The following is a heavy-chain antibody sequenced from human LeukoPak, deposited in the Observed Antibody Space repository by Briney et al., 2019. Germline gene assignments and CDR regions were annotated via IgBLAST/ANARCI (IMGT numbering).Heavy chain of an antibody. V-gene: IGHV1-46*01. CDR2: INPSGGST. J-gene: IGHJ6*03. Sequence: ASVKVSCKASGYTFTSYYMHWVRQAPGQGLEWMGIINPSGGSTSYAQKFQGRVTMTRDTSTSTVYMELSSLRSEDTAVYYCARGVVVPAAPGEYYYMDVWGKGTTVTVSS. CDR3: ARGVVVPAAPGEYYYMDV. D-gene: IGHD2-2*01. CDR1: GYTFTSYY.